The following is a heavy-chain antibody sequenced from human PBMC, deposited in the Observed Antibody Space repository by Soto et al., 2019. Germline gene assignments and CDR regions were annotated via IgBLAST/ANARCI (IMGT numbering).Heavy chain of an antibody. CDR3: ARGPNYYDSSGSKGTSFDY. J-gene: IGHJ4*02. D-gene: IGHD3-22*01. Sequence: SETLSLPCAVYGGSFSGYYWSWIRQPPGKGLEWIGEINHSGSTNYNPSLKSRVTISVDTSKNQFSLKLSSVTAADTAVYYCARGPNYYDSSGSKGTSFDYWGQGTLVTVSS. CDR1: GGSFSGYY. V-gene: IGHV4-34*01. CDR2: INHSGST.